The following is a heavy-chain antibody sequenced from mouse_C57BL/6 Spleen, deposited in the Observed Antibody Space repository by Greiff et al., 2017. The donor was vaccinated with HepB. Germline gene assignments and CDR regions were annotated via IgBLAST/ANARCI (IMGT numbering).Heavy chain of an antibody. D-gene: IGHD3-2*02. Sequence: QVQLQQPGAELVRPGSSVKLSCKASGYTFTSYWMDWVKQRPGQGLEWIGNIYPSDSETHYNQKFKDKATLTVDKSSSTAYMQLSSLTSEDSAVYYCARQLRAWFAYWGQGTLVTVSA. V-gene: IGHV1-61*01. CDR2: IYPSDSET. CDR3: ARQLRAWFAY. J-gene: IGHJ3*01. CDR1: GYTFTSYW.